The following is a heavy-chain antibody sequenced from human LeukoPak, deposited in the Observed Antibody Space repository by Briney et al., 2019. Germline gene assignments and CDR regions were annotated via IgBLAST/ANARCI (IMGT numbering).Heavy chain of an antibody. J-gene: IGHJ6*02. V-gene: IGHV3-33*08. Sequence: GGSLRLSCATSGFTFGSYGMHWVRQAPGKGLEWVAVIWYDGANKYYADSVKGRSTISRDDSENTLHLQMDSLRAEDTAVYYCARDLHVVPTISYAAPYYYYGMDVWGQGTTVTVSS. CDR1: GFTFGSYG. CDR3: ARDLHVVPTISYAAPYYYYGMDV. D-gene: IGHD5-12*01. CDR2: IWYDGANK.